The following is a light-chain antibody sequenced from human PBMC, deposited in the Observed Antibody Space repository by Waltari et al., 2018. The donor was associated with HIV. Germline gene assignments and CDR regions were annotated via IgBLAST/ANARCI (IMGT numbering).Light chain of an antibody. CDR3: QQYYSLPFT. CDR2: WAS. CDR1: QSVLYSSSSKNY. J-gene: IGKJ3*01. V-gene: IGKV4-1*01. Sequence: DIVMTQSPDSLVVSLGERATINCKSSQSVLYSSSSKNYLAWYQQKPGQSPKLLIYWASTRESVVPYRFSGGGSGTDFTLTISSLQAEDVAVYYWQQYYSLPFTFGPGTKVDIK.